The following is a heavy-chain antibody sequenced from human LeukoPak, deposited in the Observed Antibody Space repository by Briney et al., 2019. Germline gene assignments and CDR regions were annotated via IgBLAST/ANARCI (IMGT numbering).Heavy chain of an antibody. D-gene: IGHD6-13*01. J-gene: IGHJ5*02. CDR3: ARLGSSGWYNWFDP. V-gene: IGHV4-34*01. Sequence: SETLSLTCAVYGGSFSDDYWSWIRQPPGTGLEGIGEISHGGRTNHNPSLKSRVTISVDTSKNQFSLKLRSVTAADTAVYYCARLGSSGWYNWFDPWGQGTLVTVSS. CDR1: GGSFSDDY. CDR2: ISHGGRT.